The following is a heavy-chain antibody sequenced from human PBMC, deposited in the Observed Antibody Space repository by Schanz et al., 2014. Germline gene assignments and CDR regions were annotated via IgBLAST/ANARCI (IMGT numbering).Heavy chain of an antibody. CDR1: GFTFSSYA. CDR3: ARPALWFGDNCFDP. J-gene: IGHJ5*02. CDR2: ISGSGGST. Sequence: EMQLLESGGGLIQPGGSLRLSCAASGFTFSSYAMSWVRQAPGKGLEWVSAISGSGGSTYYADSVKGRFTISRDNAKNTLYLQMNSLRAEDTAVYYCARPALWFGDNCFDPWGQGTLXTVSS. D-gene: IGHD3-10*01. V-gene: IGHV3-23*01.